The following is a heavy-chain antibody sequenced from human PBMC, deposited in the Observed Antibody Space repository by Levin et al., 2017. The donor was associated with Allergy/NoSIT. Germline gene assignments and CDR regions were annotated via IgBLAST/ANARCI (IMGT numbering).Heavy chain of an antibody. V-gene: IGHV1-2*02. CDR1: GYTFTGYY. J-gene: IGHJ5*02. D-gene: IGHD1-26*01. CDR3: ARDDGSYYYWFDP. Sequence: ASVKVSCKASGYTFTGYYMHWVRQAPGQGLEWMGWINPNSGGTNYAQKFQGRVTMTRDTSISTAYMELSRLRSDDTAVYYCARDDGSYYYWFDPWGQGTLVTVSS. CDR2: INPNSGGT.